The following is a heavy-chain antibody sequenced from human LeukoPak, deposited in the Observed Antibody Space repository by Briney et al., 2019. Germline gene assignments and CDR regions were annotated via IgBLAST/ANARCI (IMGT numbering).Heavy chain of an antibody. V-gene: IGHV1-2*04. Sequence: ASVKVSCKASGYTFTGYYMHWVRQAPGQGLEWMGWINPNSGGTNYAQKFQGWVTMTRDTSISTAYMELSRLRSDDTAVYYCAREAQQLVQSPHYYYYYGMDVWGQGTTVTVSS. CDR2: INPNSGGT. J-gene: IGHJ6*02. D-gene: IGHD6-13*01. CDR1: GYTFTGYY. CDR3: AREAQQLVQSPHYYYYYGMDV.